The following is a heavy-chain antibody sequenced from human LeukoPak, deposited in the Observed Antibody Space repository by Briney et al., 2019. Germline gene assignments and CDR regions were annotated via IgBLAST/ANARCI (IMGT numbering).Heavy chain of an antibody. J-gene: IGHJ4*02. CDR1: GYTFTSYD. V-gene: IGHV1-18*01. CDR3: ARTSVSSSGGLFDY. D-gene: IGHD6-13*01. Sequence: ASVKVSCKASGYTFTSYDISWVRQAPGQGLEWMGWISAYNGNTNYAQKLQGRVTMTTDTSTSTAYMELRSLRSDDTAAYYCARTSVSSSGGLFDYWGQGTLVTVSS. CDR2: ISAYNGNT.